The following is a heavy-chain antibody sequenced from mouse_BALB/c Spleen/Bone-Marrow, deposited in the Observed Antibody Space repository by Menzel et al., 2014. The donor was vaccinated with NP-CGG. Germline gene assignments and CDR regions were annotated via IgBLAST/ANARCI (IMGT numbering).Heavy chain of an antibody. CDR3: IRYGYSHYCAMVY. V-gene: IGHV1-69*02. D-gene: IGHD1-1*01. CDR2: IYPSDSYT. CDR1: GYTFTSYW. Sequence: QVQLQQSGAELVRPGASVKLSCRAPGYTFTSYWINWVKQRPGQGLEWIGNIYPSDSYTNYNQRFKDKATLTVDKSSSRAYMQLSSPTSEDSAVYYCIRYGYSHYCAMVYWGQGTSVTVSS. J-gene: IGHJ4*01.